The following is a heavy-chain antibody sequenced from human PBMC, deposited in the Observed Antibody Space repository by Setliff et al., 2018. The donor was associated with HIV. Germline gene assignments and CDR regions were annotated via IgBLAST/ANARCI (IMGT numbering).Heavy chain of an antibody. V-gene: IGHV4-59*01. CDR2: IYYSGST. Sequence: SETLSLTCTVSGGSISSYYWSWIRQPPGKGLEWIGYIYYSGSTNYNPSLKSRVTISVDTSKNQFSLKLSSVIAADTAVYYCARIFGDQGYYYGMDVWGQGT. CDR3: ARIFGDQGYYYGMDV. CDR1: GGSISSYY. J-gene: IGHJ6*02. D-gene: IGHD3-3*01.